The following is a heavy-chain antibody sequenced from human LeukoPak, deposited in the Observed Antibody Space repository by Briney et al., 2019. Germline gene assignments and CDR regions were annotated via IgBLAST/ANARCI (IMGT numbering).Heavy chain of an antibody. CDR3: AIHIVVVPAAKKKDWFDP. J-gene: IGHJ5*02. CDR1: GGSFSGYY. Sequence: SETLSLTCAVYGGSFSGYYWSWIRQPPGKGLEWIGEINHSGSTNYNPSLKSRVTISVDTSKNQFSLKLSSVTAADTAVYYCAIHIVVVPAAKKKDWFDPWGQGTLVTVSS. CDR2: INHSGST. D-gene: IGHD2-2*01. V-gene: IGHV4-34*01.